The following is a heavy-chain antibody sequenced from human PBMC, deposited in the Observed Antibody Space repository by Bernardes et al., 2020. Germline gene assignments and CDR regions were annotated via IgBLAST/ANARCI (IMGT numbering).Heavy chain of an antibody. CDR1: GFTFSGYA. J-gene: IGHJ4*02. CDR2: ISGSGGGT. D-gene: IGHD4-17*01. V-gene: IGHV3-23*01. CDR3: ARRGDYGDSKVFDY. Sequence: GSLRPSYAASGFTFSGYAMSWVRQAPGKGLQWVSVISGSGGGTYHADSVKGRFTISRDNSKNTLYLQMNSLRAEDTAVYHCARRGDYGDSKVFDYWGQGTLVTVSS.